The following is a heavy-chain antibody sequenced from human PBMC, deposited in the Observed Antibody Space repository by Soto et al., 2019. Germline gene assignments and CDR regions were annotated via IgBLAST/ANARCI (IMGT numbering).Heavy chain of an antibody. V-gene: IGHV4-31*03. Sequence: QVQLQESGPGLVKPSQTLSLTCTVSGGSISSGGYYWSWIRQHPGKGLEWIGHILYSGSTSYNPSRKSRVTMSADTSKTQLSVKLSSVTAADTAVYYCARGGWSDNWFDPWGQGILVTVSS. D-gene: IGHD6-19*01. J-gene: IGHJ5*02. CDR1: GGSISSGGYY. CDR3: ARGGWSDNWFDP. CDR2: ILYSGST.